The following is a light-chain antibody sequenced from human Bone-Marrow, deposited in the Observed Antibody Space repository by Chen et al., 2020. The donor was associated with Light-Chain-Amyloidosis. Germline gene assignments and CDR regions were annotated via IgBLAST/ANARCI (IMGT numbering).Light chain of an antibody. CDR3: NSYTRNAIYV. J-gene: IGLJ1*01. V-gene: IGLV2-14*01. CDR1: INDVGAYNH. CDR2: ELN. Sequence: QSALTQPASVSGSPGQSITISCTGTINDVGAYNHVSWYQHHPGKAPKLIIFELNNRPSRISDRFSGSKSGDTAYLTISGLQAEDEADYYGNSYTRNAIYVFGPGTTVTVL.